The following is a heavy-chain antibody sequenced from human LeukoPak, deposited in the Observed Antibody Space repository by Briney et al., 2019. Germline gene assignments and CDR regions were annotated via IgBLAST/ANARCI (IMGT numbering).Heavy chain of an antibody. D-gene: IGHD3-10*02. CDR3: AELGITMIGGV. J-gene: IGHJ6*03. CDR2: ISSSVSAI. CDR1: GFTFCSYE. V-gene: IGHV3-48*03. Sequence: GGALRLSCAASGFTFCSYEMNWGRQAPGKGRGWGSYISSSVSAIYYAHSVRGGFAISSANDKHSLYLQMNSLRAEDTDVYYSAELGITMIGGVWGKGTTVTIAS.